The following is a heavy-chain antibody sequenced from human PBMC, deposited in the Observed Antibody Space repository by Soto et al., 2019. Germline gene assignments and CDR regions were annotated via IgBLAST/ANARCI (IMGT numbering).Heavy chain of an antibody. CDR1: GFTFSSYW. V-gene: IGHV3-74*01. Sequence: GGSLRLSCAASGFTFSSYWMHWVRQAPGKGLVWVSRINSDGSSTSYADSVKGRFTISRDNAKNTLSLQMNSLRAEDTAVYYCAREIYDDYDSSGFDHWGQGPLVTVS. J-gene: IGHJ4*02. CDR3: AREIYDDYDSSGFDH. D-gene: IGHD3-22*01. CDR2: INSDGSST.